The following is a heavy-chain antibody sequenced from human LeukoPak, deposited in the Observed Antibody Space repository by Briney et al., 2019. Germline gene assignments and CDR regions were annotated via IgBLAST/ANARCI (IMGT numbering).Heavy chain of an antibody. CDR2: ISGSGGTI. CDR1: GFSFYNYA. CDR3: AKDRTYYYDSSGDELDY. V-gene: IGHV3-23*01. D-gene: IGHD3-22*01. J-gene: IGHJ4*02. Sequence: PGGSLRLSCAASGFSFYNYAMSWVRQAPGKGLEWLSGISGSGGTIYYVDSVKGRFTISRDNSKNTLYLQMNSLRAEDTAVYYCAKDRTYYYDSSGDELDYWGQGTLVTVSS.